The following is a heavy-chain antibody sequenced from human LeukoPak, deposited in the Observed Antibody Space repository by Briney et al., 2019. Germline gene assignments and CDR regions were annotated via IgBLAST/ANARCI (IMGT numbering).Heavy chain of an antibody. CDR2: ISSGGRYV. D-gene: IGHD3-3*01. J-gene: IGHJ6*03. CDR3: ARPDYDFWSGSPGGHYMDV. Sequence: PGGSLRLSCAASGFSFSTYSMNWVRQAPGKGLEWVSSISSGGRYVYYADSVKGRFTISRDNAKNSLYLQMNSLRAEDTAVYYCARPDYDFWSGSPGGHYMDVWGKGTTVTVSS. CDR1: GFSFSTYS. V-gene: IGHV3-21*01.